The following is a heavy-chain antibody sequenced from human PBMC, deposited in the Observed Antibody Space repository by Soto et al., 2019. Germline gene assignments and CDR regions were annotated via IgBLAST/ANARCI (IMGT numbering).Heavy chain of an antibody. V-gene: IGHV3-9*01. CDR1: GFTFDVYA. CDR3: ASDWGDDSAFYDAFQV. Sequence: EVQLVESGGGWVQPGRSLRLSCAASGFTFDVYAMHWVRQAPGKGLEWVSAISADGESTFYVDSVKGRFTISRDNSKNALFLQMNALRVEDTAVYYCASDWGDDSAFYDAFQVWGQGTMVSVSS. D-gene: IGHD3-22*01. CDR2: ISADGEST. J-gene: IGHJ3*01.